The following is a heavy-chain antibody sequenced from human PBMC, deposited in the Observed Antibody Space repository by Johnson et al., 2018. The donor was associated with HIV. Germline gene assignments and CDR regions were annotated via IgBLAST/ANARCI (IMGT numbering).Heavy chain of an antibody. CDR3: ATNRGGAFDI. CDR2: IYSGGST. CDR1: GITVNTNY. V-gene: IGHV3-66*01. Sequence: VQLVESGGGLVQSGESLRLSCAASGITVNTNYMSWVRRAPGKGLEWVSIIYSGGSTYYADSVKGRFTISRDNSKNTLYLQMNSLRAEDTAVYYCATNRGGAFDIWGQGTMVTVSS. D-gene: IGHD2/OR15-2a*01. J-gene: IGHJ3*02.